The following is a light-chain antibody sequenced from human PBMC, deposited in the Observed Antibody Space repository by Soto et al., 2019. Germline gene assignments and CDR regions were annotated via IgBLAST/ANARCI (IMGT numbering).Light chain of an antibody. J-gene: IGKJ1*01. V-gene: IGKV1-5*01. CDR3: QQYNHYWT. Sequence: DIQMTQSPSTLSASVGDRVTITCRASQSISSWLAWYQQKPGKAHKVLIYDASSLESGAPSRFSGSGSVTEFSLTISSLQPDDFATYYCQQYNHYWTFGQGNRVEIK. CDR2: DAS. CDR1: QSISSW.